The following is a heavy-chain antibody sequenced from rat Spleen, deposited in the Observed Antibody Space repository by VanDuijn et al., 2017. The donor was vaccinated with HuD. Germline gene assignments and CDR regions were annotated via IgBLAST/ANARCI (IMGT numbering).Heavy chain of an antibody. Sequence: EVQLVESGGGLVQPGRSLKLSCAASGFTFSSFPMAWVRQAPKKGLEWVTSISSGGGGIYYLDSVKGRFTISRDNAKSTLYLQMDSLRSEDTASYDCARHHYDGYYHGPVLGVMDAWGQGASVTVSS. D-gene: IGHD1-12*03. CDR1: GFTFSSFP. V-gene: IGHV5-25*01. CDR3: ARHHYDGYYHGPVLGVMDA. CDR2: ISSGGGGI. J-gene: IGHJ4*01.